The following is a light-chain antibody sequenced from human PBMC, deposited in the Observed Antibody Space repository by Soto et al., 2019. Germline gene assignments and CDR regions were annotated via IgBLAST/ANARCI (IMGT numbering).Light chain of an antibody. J-gene: IGLJ1*01. Sequence: QSVLTQPPSVSGALGQRVTISCTGSSSNIGAGYDVHWYQQLPGTAPKLLIYANSNRPSGVPDRFSGSKSGTSASLAITGLQAEDEADYYCQSHDNSLSGDVFGPGTKVTVL. CDR2: ANS. CDR1: SSNIGAGYD. CDR3: QSHDNSLSGDV. V-gene: IGLV1-40*01.